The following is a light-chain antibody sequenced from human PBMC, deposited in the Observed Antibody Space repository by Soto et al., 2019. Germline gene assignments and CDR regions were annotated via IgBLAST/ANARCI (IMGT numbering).Light chain of an antibody. CDR1: SSDVGAYKY. CDR2: EVS. CDR3: SSFTSSSTQDV. J-gene: IGLJ1*01. V-gene: IGLV2-14*01. Sequence: QSALTQPASVSGSPGQSITISCTGTSSDVGAYKYVSWYQQHPGKAPKLMIFEVSNRSSGVSNRFSGAKSGNTASLTISGLQAEDEADYYCSSFTSSSTQDVFGTGTKLTVL.